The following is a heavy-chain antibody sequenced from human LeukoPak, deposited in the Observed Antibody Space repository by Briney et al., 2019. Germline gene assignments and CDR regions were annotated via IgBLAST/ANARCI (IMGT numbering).Heavy chain of an antibody. D-gene: IGHD6-19*01. J-gene: IGHJ3*02. CDR2: IDPYSGGT. V-gene: IGHV1-2*02. CDR1: GYTLIGYY. CDR3: ARDGVAGSSDAFDI. Sequence: GASVEVSCKASGYTLIGYYMHWVRQAPGQGLEWMGWIDPYSGGTHFAQRFQGRVSMTLDTSISTAYMELTRLTSDDTAVYYCARDGVAGSSDAFDIWGQGTMVTVSA.